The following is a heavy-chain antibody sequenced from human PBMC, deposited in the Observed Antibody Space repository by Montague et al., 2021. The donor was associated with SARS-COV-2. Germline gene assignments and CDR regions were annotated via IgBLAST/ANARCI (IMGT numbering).Heavy chain of an antibody. J-gene: IGHJ6*02. CDR2: IYYSGTT. D-gene: IGHD2-2*01. Sequence: SETLSLTCTVSGGSISSSDSYWGWIRQPPGKGLEWIGNIYYSGTTYYNPSLKSRITMAVDTSKNQFSLKLSSATAADTAVYYCARVPYRLLFVPRYYGMDVWGQGTTVTVSS. V-gene: IGHV4-39*01. CDR1: GGSISSSDSY. CDR3: ARVPYRLLFVPRYYGMDV.